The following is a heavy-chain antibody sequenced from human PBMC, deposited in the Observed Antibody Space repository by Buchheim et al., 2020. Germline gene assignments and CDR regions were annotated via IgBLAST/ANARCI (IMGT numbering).Heavy chain of an antibody. J-gene: IGHJ6*02. CDR3: ARDRQPGSYYYGMDV. CDR2: ISSSSSTI. Sequence: EVQLVESGGGLVQPGGSLRLSCAASGFTFSSYSMNWVRQAPGKGLEWVSYISSSSSTIYYADSVKGRFTISRDNAKNSLYLPMNSLRAEDTAVYYCARDRQPGSYYYGMDVWGQGTT. D-gene: IGHD6-13*01. V-gene: IGHV3-48*01. CDR1: GFTFSSYS.